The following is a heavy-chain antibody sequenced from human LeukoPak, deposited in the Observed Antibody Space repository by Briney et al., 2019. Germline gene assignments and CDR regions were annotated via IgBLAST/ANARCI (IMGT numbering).Heavy chain of an antibody. CDR1: EFSVGSNY. Sequence: PGGSLRLSCAASEFSVGSNYMTWVRQAPGKGLEWVSLIYSGGSTYYADSVKGRFTISRDNSKNTLYLQMNSLRAEDTAVYYCARSLFYDSSGWGHWGQGTLVTVSS. D-gene: IGHD3-22*01. V-gene: IGHV3-66*01. CDR3: ARSLFYDSSGWGH. J-gene: IGHJ4*02. CDR2: IYSGGST.